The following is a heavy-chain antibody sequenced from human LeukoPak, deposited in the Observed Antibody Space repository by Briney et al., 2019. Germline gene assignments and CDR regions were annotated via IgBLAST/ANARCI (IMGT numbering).Heavy chain of an antibody. CDR1: TFTFNDDY. J-gene: IGHJ4*02. V-gene: IGHV3-11*01. D-gene: IGHD6-19*01. CDR2: IDNSGSTI. CDR3: ASEKVGTVANFDS. Sequence: GRSLRLSCVASTFTFNDDYMSWIRQAPGKGLEWISYIDNSGSTIYHADSVKGRFRVSRDNAKNSIYLQMNSLRVEDSAVYYCASEKVGTVANFDSWGQGTLVIVSS.